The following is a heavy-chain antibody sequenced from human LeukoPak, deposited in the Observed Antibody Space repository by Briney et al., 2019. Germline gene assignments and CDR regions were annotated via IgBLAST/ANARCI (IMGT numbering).Heavy chain of an antibody. Sequence: SETLSLTCTASGGSISSYYWSWIRQPPGKGLEWIGCIYYSGSTNYNPSLKSRVTISVDTSKNQFSLKLSSVTAADTAVYYCAREDQGTWDYWGQGTLVTVSS. CDR1: GGSISSYY. J-gene: IGHJ4*02. V-gene: IGHV4-59*01. CDR2: IYYSGST. CDR3: AREDQGTWDY. D-gene: IGHD1-1*01.